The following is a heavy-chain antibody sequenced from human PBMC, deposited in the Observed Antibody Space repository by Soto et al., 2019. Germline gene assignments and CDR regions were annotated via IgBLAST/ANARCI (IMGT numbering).Heavy chain of an antibody. CDR1: GFSLRNSGVG. CDR2: ISWDDNK. D-gene: IGHD3-16*01. J-gene: IGHJ5*02. CDR3: AHSGGTLRSFFNWFDA. V-gene: IGHV2-5*02. Sequence: QITLKESGPALVKPTQTLTLTCTFSGFSLRNSGVGVGWIRQPPGKALEWLALISWDDNKRFSPSLRSRLTITXXTXKXXVVLTMTNMDPADTATYYCAHSGGTLRSFFNWFDAWGQGSLVTVSS.